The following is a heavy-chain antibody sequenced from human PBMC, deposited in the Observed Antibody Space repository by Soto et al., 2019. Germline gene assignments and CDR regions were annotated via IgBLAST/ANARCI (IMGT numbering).Heavy chain of an antibody. CDR2: IKSKTDGGTT. CDR3: TTGGSSGWYASNYYYGMDV. D-gene: IGHD6-19*01. V-gene: IGHV3-15*07. J-gene: IGHJ6*02. Sequence: VQLVESGGGLVKPGGSLRLSCAASGFTFSNAWMNWVRQAPGKGLEWVGRIKSKTDGGTTDYAAPVKGRFTISRDDSKNTLYLQMNSLKTEDTAVYYCTTGGSSGWYASNYYYGMDVWGQGTTVTVSS. CDR1: GFTFSNAW.